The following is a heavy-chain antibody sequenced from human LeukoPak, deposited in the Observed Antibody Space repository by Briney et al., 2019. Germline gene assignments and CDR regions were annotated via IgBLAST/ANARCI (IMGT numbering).Heavy chain of an antibody. V-gene: IGHV4-30-4*08. Sequence: SQTLSLTCTVSGGSISSGAYYWSWIRQHPGKGLEWIGYIYYSGSTYYNPSLKSRVTISVDTSKNQFSLKLSSVTAADTAVYYCARGRRGYSYGYWGQGTLVTVSS. D-gene: IGHD5-18*01. CDR1: GGSISSGAYY. CDR3: ARGRRGYSYGY. CDR2: IYYSGST. J-gene: IGHJ4*02.